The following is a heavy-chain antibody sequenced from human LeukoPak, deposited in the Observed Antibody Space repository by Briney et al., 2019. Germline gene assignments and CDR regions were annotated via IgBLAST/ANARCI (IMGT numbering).Heavy chain of an antibody. D-gene: IGHD3-9*01. CDR1: GFTFSSYS. J-gene: IGHJ4*02. V-gene: IGHV3-53*01. CDR2: IYSGGST. Sequence: GGSLRLSCAASGFTFSSYSMNWVRQAPGKGLEWVSVIYSGGSTYYADSVKGRFTISRDNSKNTLYLQMNSLRAEDTAVYYCARDILTGSIEVWGQGTLVTVSS. CDR3: ARDILTGSIEV.